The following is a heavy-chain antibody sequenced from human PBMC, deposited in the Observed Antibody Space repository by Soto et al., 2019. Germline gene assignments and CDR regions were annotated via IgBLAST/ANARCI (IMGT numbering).Heavy chain of an antibody. J-gene: IGHJ4*02. Sequence: GGSLRLSCAASGFTFSSYDMHWVRQATGKGLEWVSAIGTAGDTYYPGSVEGRSTISRDDAKSELYLQMDRLRAEDTAVYYCARGGLEPFDYLGQGALVTVSS. CDR2: IGTAGDT. D-gene: IGHD1-1*01. CDR1: GFTFSSYD. CDR3: ARGGLEPFDY. V-gene: IGHV3-13*01.